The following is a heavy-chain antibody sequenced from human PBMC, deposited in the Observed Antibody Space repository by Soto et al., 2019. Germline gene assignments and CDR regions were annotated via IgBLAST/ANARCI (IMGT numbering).Heavy chain of an antibody. J-gene: IGHJ5*02. CDR3: ARMVEAAGLRLGELALNWFDP. Sequence: QVTLKESGPVLVKPTETLTLTCTVSGFSLSSARMGVSWIRQPPGKALEWLAHIFSNDEKSYSTSLKSRLTIPKDTSKSQVVLTVANMDPVDTATYYCARMVEAAGLRLGELALNWFDPWGQGTLVTVSS. D-gene: IGHD3-16*02. V-gene: IGHV2-26*01. CDR1: GFSLSSARMG. CDR2: IFSNDEK.